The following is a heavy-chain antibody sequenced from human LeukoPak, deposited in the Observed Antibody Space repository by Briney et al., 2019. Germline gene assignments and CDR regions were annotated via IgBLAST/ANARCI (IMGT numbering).Heavy chain of an antibody. CDR2: ISGRADRT. CDR1: GFTFSSYA. J-gene: IGHJ4*02. CDR3: AKGAHYYGSALSSPFDY. Sequence: GGSLRLSCAASGFTFSSYAMSWVRQVPGKGLEWVSAISGRADRTYYADSVKGRFTISRDNSKNTLNLQMNSLRAEDTAVYYCAKGAHYYGSALSSPFDYWGQGTLVTASS. D-gene: IGHD3-10*01. V-gene: IGHV3-23*01.